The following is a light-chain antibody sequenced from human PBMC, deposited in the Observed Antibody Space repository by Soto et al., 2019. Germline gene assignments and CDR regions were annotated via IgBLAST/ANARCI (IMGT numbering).Light chain of an antibody. J-gene: IGLJ1*01. Sequence: QSVLTQPASVSGSPGQSITISCTGTSSDVGGYNYVSWYQQHPGKAPKLMIYDVSNRPSGVSNRFSGSKSGNTASLTISGLQAEDEADYYCSSSTSSSTLRYVFGTGTKLTVL. CDR1: SSDVGGYNY. CDR2: DVS. V-gene: IGLV2-14*01. CDR3: SSSTSSSTLRYV.